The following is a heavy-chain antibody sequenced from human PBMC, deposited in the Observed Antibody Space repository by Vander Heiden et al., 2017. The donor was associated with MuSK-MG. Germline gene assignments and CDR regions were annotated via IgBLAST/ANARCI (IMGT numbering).Heavy chain of an antibody. J-gene: IGHJ4*02. D-gene: IGHD4-17*01. CDR2: IYTSGST. Sequence: QVQLQESGPGLVKPSQTLSLTCPVSGGSTSSGSYYWSWIRQPAGKGLEWIGRIYTSGSTNYNPSLKSRVTMSVDTSKNQFPLKLSSVTAADTAVYYCARAYGDYVSGWVDYWGQGTLVTVSS. V-gene: IGHV4-61*02. CDR1: GGSTSSGSYY. CDR3: ARAYGDYVSGWVDY.